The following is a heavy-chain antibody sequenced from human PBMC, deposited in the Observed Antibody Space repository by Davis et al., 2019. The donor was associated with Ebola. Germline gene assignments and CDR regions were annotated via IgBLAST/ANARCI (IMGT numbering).Heavy chain of an antibody. CDR3: ALGYCSGGSCYNYFDY. Sequence: SVKVSCKASGGTFSSYAISWVRQAPGQGLEWMGRIIPILGIANYAQKFQGRVTITADKSTSTAYMELSSLRSEDTAVYYCALGYCSGGSCYNYFDYWGQGTLVTVSS. V-gene: IGHV1-69*04. CDR2: IIPILGIA. J-gene: IGHJ4*02. CDR1: GGTFSSYA. D-gene: IGHD2-15*01.